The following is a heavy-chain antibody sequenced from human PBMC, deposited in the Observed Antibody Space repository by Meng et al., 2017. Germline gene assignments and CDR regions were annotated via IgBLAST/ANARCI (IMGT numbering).Heavy chain of an antibody. J-gene: IGHJ4*02. D-gene: IGHD4-17*01. CDR3: AKDPAPLTVTTTFDY. V-gene: IGHV3-21*04. CDR1: GFTFSSYS. Sequence: GESLKISCAASGFTFSSYSMNWVRQAPGKGLEWVSSISSSSSYIYYADSVKGRFTISRDNAKNSLYLQMNSLRAEDTAVYYCAKDPAPLTVTTTFDYWGQGTLVTVSS. CDR2: ISSSSSYI.